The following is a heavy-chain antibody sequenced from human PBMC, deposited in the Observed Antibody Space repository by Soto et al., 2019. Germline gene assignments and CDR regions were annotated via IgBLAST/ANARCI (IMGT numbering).Heavy chain of an antibody. Sequence: QVQLQESGPGLVKPSETLSLTCTVSGGYINSHYWTWIRQPPGKGLEWIGYIYYSGSTDYNPSLKSPATILTDKSKSHCSLRLTSLTAADTAVYYCARSTWGYAFDIWGQGAVVTVSS. J-gene: IGHJ3*02. D-gene: IGHD3-16*01. CDR2: IYYSGST. CDR1: GGYINSHY. V-gene: IGHV4-59*08. CDR3: ARSTWGYAFDI.